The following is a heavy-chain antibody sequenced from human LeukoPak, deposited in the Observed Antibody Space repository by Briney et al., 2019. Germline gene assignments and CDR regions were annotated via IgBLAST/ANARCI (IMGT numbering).Heavy chain of an antibody. J-gene: IGHJ3*02. D-gene: IGHD3-22*01. CDR1: GFTFSTYD. Sequence: GGSLRLSCAASGFTFSTYDMSWVRQAPGKGLEWVSAISGSGGSTYYADSVKGRFTISRDNSKNTLYLQMNSLRAEDTAVYYCAKDLNYYDSSGYDAFDIWGQGTMVTVSS. CDR3: AKDLNYYDSSGYDAFDI. CDR2: ISGSGGST. V-gene: IGHV3-23*01.